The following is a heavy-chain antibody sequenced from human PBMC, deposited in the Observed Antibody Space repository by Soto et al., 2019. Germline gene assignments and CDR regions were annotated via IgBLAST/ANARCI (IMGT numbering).Heavy chain of an antibody. CDR2: IIPIFGTA. D-gene: IGHD3-22*01. J-gene: IGHJ4*02. CDR3: ACHPESGSYYVGLDY. CDR1: GGTFSSYA. V-gene: IGHV1-69*12. Sequence: QVQLVQSGAEVKKPGSSVKVSCKASGGTFSSYAISWVRQAPGQGLEWMGGIIPIFGTASYAQKFQGRVTITADESASTAYMELSSLRSEDTAGYYCACHPESGSYYVGLDYWGQGTLGTVSS.